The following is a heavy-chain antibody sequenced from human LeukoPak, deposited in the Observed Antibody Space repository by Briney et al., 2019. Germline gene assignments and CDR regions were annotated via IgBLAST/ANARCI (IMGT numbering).Heavy chain of an antibody. CDR1: GGSISSGAYY. V-gene: IGHV4-31*03. Sequence: SETLSLTCTVSGGSISSGAYYWTWIRQHPGKGLEWIGHIHYSGTTYYNPSLQSRVIISVDTSKNQCSLKLRSVTAADTAVYYCARMGYYYYGMDVWGQGTTVTVSS. CDR3: ARMGYYYYGMDV. CDR2: IHYSGTT. J-gene: IGHJ6*02.